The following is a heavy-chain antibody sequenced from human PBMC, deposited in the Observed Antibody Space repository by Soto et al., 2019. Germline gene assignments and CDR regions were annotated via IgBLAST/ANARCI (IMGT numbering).Heavy chain of an antibody. J-gene: IGHJ6*02. CDR1: GYTFTSYG. CDR3: ARLVVVVPAARNYYGMDV. CDR2: ISAYNGNT. V-gene: IGHV1-18*04. Sequence: ASVKVSCKASGYTFTSYGISWVRQAPGQGLEWMGWISAYNGNTNYAQKLQGRVTMTTDTSTSTAYMELRSLRSDDTAVYYCARLVVVVPAARNYYGMDVWGQGTTVTVSS. D-gene: IGHD2-2*01.